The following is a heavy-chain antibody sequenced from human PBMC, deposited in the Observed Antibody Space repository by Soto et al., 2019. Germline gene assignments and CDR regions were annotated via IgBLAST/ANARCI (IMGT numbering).Heavy chain of an antibody. J-gene: IGHJ5*02. CDR3: ARVCSSSWDPAAAYWFDP. D-gene: IGHD6-13*01. Sequence: ALVKVSCKASGYTFTSYYMHWVRQAPGQGLEWMGIINPSGGSTSYAQKFQGRVTMTRDTSTSTVYMELSSLRSEDTAVYYCARVCSSSWDPAAAYWFDPWGQGTLVTVSS. V-gene: IGHV1-46*01. CDR2: INPSGGST. CDR1: GYTFTSYY.